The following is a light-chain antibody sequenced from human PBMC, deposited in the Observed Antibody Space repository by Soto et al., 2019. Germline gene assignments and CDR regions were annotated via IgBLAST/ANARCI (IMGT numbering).Light chain of an antibody. Sequence: EVLMAEYAATLCVSPGEITNISCRASQSVSSNLAWYQQKPGQAPRLLIYGASTRATGIPARFSGSGSGTEFTLTISSLQCEDFAVYYCQQYNNWPITFGQGTRLEIK. V-gene: IGKV3-15*01. CDR3: QQYNNWPIT. CDR1: QSVSSN. CDR2: GAS. J-gene: IGKJ5*01.